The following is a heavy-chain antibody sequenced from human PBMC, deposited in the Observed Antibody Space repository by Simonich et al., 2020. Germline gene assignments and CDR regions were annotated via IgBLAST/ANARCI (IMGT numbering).Heavy chain of an antibody. J-gene: IGHJ4*02. CDR2: SSLNSGSI. D-gene: IGHD2-15*01. Sequence: EVQLVESGGGLVQPGRSLRLSCAASGFTFDDYDMHWVRQAPGKGVGCVSGSSLNSGSIGYADSVKGRFTIARDNAKNSLYLQMNSLRAEDTALYYCAKDMGYCSGGSCYYFDYWGQGTLVTVSS. CDR3: AKDMGYCSGGSCYYFDY. V-gene: IGHV3-9*01. CDR1: GFTFDDYD.